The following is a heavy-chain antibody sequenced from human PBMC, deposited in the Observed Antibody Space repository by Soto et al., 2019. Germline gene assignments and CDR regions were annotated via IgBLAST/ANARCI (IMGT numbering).Heavy chain of an antibody. D-gene: IGHD6-13*01. Sequence: SGTLFLTFAVFGGPISSSNWWSWVRQPPGKGLEWIGEIYHSGSTNYNPSLKSRVTISVDKSKNQFSLKLSSVTAADTAVYYCARGAGSSWSDYYYGMDIWGQGTTVTVSS. V-gene: IGHV4-4*02. CDR3: ARGAGSSWSDYYYGMDI. CDR1: GGPISSSNW. J-gene: IGHJ6*02. CDR2: IYHSGST.